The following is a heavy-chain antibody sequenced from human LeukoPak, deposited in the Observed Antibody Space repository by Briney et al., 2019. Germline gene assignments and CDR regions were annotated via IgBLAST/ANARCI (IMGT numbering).Heavy chain of an antibody. CDR3: ARRLALGLGRMVPYTMR. CDR1: GGTFSSYA. D-gene: IGHD3-10*01. Sequence: ASVKVSCKASGGTFSSYAISWVRQAPGQGLEWIGGIIPIFGTANYAQKFQGRVTITADESTSTAYMELSSLRSEDTAVYYCARRLALGLGRMVPYTMRWGQGTLVTVSS. J-gene: IGHJ4*02. V-gene: IGHV1-69*13. CDR2: IIPIFGTA.